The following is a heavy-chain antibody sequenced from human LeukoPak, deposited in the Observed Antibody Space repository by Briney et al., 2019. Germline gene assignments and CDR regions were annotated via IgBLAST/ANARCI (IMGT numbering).Heavy chain of an antibody. CDR3: AKDGNFKAQPADY. J-gene: IGHJ4*02. Sequence: PGGSLRLSCAASGFTFSNYGMSWVRQAPGKGLEWISAISGSSGTTYYADSVKGRFTISRDNSNNTLYLQMNSLRAEDTAVYYCAKDGNFKAQPADYWGQGTLVTVSS. D-gene: IGHD4-23*01. CDR2: ISGSSGTT. V-gene: IGHV3-23*01. CDR1: GFTFSNYG.